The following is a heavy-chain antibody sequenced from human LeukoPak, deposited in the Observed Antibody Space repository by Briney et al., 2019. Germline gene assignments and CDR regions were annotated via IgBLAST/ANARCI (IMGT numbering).Heavy chain of an antibody. D-gene: IGHD3-16*01. CDR1: GDSVSSNSAA. CDR2: TYYRSKWYN. V-gene: IGHV6-1*01. CDR3: ARDKSPYKTLTADTGGFDY. J-gene: IGHJ4*02. Sequence: SQTLSLTCAISGDSVSSNSAAWNWIRQSPSRGLEWLGRTYYRSKWYNDYAVSVKSQITINPDTSKNQFSLQLNSVTPEDTAVYFCARDKSPYKTLTADTGGFDYWGQGTLVTVSS.